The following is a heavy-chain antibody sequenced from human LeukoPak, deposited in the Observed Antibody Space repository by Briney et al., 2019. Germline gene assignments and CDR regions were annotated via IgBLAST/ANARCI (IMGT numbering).Heavy chain of an antibody. D-gene: IGHD2-21*01. J-gene: IGHJ4*02. CDR2: ISYGGST. V-gene: IGHV4-39*01. CDR3: ARQALWFFDH. CDR1: GGXISSNSNY. Sequence: PSETLSLTCTVSGGXISSNSNYWAWIRQPPGRGLEWIGSISYGGSTYYSPSLESRVTISVDTSKNQFSLRLSSVTAADTAVYYCARQALWFFDHWGQGTLVTVSS.